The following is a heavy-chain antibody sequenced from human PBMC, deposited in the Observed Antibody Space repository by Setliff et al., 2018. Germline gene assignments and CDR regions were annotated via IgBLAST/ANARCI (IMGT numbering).Heavy chain of an antibody. CDR2: IIQGGNT. CDR1: GFTFAAYS. CDR3: AKTLPTVSSYNWYFDL. D-gene: IGHD4-17*01. V-gene: IGHV3-23*01. J-gene: IGHJ2*01. Sequence: GGSLRLSCEGSGFTFAAYSFTWVRQAPGKGLEFVSGIIQGGNTYYGDSVKGRFTMSRDNSKNTVYLQMNSLRVEDTAIYFCAKTLPTVSSYNWYFDLWGRGTLVTVSS.